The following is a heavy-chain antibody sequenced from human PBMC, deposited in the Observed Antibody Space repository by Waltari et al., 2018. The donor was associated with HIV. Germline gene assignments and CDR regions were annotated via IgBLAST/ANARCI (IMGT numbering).Heavy chain of an antibody. D-gene: IGHD3-10*01. V-gene: IGHV5-51*01. CDR1: ETIFAQAHEFSAYC. Sequence: EAQLVQSSAEVRKPGASLKISCQVSETIFAQAHEFSAYCTAWVRQQAGEGLEWVGVIHPGNHHTSYGPTRQGQVTMSVDRPTNTAYLQWKSLKASDTAIYFCARQADMSREFGMDLWGQGTTVSVSS. J-gene: IGHJ6*02. CDR2: IHPGNHHT. CDR3: ARQADMSREFGMDL.